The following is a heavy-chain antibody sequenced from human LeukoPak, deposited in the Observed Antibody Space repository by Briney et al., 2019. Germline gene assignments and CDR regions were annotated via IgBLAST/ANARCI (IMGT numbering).Heavy chain of an antibody. D-gene: IGHD2-21*02. J-gene: IGHJ4*02. CDR1: GFTFSSYW. V-gene: IGHV3-7*03. CDR2: IKQDGSEK. CDR3: AKGPVVVTAAYYFDY. Sequence: GGSLRLSCAASGFTFSSYWMSWVRQAPGKGLEWVANIKQDGSEKYYVDSVKGRFTISRDNAKNSLYLQMNSLRPEDTAVYYCAKGPVVVTAAYYFDYWGQGNLVTVSS.